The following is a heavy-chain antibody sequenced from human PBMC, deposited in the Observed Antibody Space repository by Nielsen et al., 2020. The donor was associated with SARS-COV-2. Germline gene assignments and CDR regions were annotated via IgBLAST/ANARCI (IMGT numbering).Heavy chain of an antibody. Sequence: GSLRLSCTVSGGSISSSSFYWGWIRQPPGKGLEWIGSIYYSGSTYYNPSLKSRVTISVDTSKNQFSLKLSSVTAADTAVYYCARVHYYGSGSYYIGAFDIWGQGTMVTVSS. D-gene: IGHD3-10*01. V-gene: IGHV4-39*01. J-gene: IGHJ3*02. CDR2: IYYSGST. CDR3: ARVHYYGSGSYYIGAFDI. CDR1: GGSISSSSFY.